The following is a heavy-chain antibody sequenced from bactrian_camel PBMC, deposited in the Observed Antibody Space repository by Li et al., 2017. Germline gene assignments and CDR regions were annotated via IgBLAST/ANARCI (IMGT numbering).Heavy chain of an antibody. V-gene: IGHV3S53*01. D-gene: IGHD7*01. CDR1: SSVYC. J-gene: IGHJ7*01. Sequence: VQLVESGRGSVQAGGSLNLTCVASSSVYCMGWFRHPPGKREKREAVATIDTDGGTFYAVSVQGRFTISKDNVKNILYLQMNSLTPEDTGTYLCAAVRSSVAPGCPGGYMDYWGKGTQVTVS. CDR2: IDTDGGT.